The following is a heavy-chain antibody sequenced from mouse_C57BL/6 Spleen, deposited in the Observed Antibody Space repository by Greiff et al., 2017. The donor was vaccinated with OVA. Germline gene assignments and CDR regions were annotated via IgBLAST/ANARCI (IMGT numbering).Heavy chain of an antibody. CDR3: ARRTDYGNYFDY. V-gene: IGHV8-12*01. CDR2: IYWDDDK. CDR1: GFSLSTSGMG. J-gene: IGHJ2*01. Sequence: QVTLKESGPGILQSSQTLSLTCSFSGFSLSTSGMGVSWIRQPSGKGLEWLARIYWDDDKRYNPSLKSRLTISKDTSRNQVFLKITSVDTADTATNYCARRTDYGNYFDYRGQGTTLTVSS. D-gene: IGHD1-1*01.